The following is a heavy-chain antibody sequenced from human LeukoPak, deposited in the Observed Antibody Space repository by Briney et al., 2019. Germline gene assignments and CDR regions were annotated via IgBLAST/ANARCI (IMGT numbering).Heavy chain of an antibody. CDR2: IYYSESP. J-gene: IGHJ4*02. Sequence: KPSETLSLTCSVSSGSLSGHSWTWIRQPPGKGLEWIGYIYYSESPSYSPSLKSRVTISADTSRSQFSLQLTSVTPADTAVYYCARGSLYDSSGYYWDYWGQGSLVTVSS. D-gene: IGHD3-22*01. V-gene: IGHV4-59*11. CDR3: ARGSLYDSSGYYWDY. CDR1: SGSLSGHS.